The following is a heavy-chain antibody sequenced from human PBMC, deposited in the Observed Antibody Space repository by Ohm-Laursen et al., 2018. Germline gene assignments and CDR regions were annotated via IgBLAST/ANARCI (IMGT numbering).Heavy chain of an antibody. CDR1: GDIFSSYA. CDR2: IIPIFGTP. D-gene: IGHD2-15*01. J-gene: IGHJ4*02. Sequence: SVKVSCKASGDIFSSYAIHWVRQAPGQGLEYLGGIIPIFGTPDYAQSFQGRVTITTDDSTSTAYMELSSLRSEDTAIYYCVRGCLGGSCYTFDYWGRGTLLTVSS. V-gene: IGHV1-69*05. CDR3: VRGCLGGSCYTFDY.